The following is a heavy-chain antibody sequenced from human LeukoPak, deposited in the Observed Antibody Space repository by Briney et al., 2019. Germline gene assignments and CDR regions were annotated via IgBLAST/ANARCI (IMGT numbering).Heavy chain of an antibody. V-gene: IGHV3-53*01. CDR1: GFTVSSNY. D-gene: IGHD3-22*01. Sequence: GGSLRLSCAASGFTVSSNYMSWVRQAPGKGLEWVSVIYSGGSTYYADSVRGRFTISRDNSKNTLYLQMNSLRAEDTAVYYCARVGYGVLSGYYLGAFDIWGQGTMVTVSS. CDR2: IYSGGST. J-gene: IGHJ3*02. CDR3: ARVGYGVLSGYYLGAFDI.